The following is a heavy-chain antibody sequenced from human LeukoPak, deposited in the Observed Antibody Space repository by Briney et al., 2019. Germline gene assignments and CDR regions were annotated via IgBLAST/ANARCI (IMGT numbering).Heavy chain of an antibody. CDR3: AKGAIAVVSWFDH. V-gene: IGHV3-30*02. D-gene: IGHD3-22*01. CDR1: GFTFSSYG. Sequence: GGSLRLSCAASGFTFSSYGMHWVRQAPGKGLEWVAFIRYDGSNKYYADSVKGRFTISRDNSKNTLYLQMNSLRAEDTAVYYCAKGAIAVVSWFDHWGQGTLVTVSS. CDR2: IRYDGSNK. J-gene: IGHJ5*02.